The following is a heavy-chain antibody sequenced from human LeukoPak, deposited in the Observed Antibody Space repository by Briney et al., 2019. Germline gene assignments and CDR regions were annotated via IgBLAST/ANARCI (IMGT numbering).Heavy chain of an antibody. CDR1: GFTFSDYY. CDR3: ARDRLRFLEWLISGLVPTFDY. CDR2: ISSSGSTI. V-gene: IGHV3-11*04. J-gene: IGHJ4*02. D-gene: IGHD3-3*01. Sequence: PGGSLRLSCAASGFTFSDYYMSWIRQAPGKGLEWVSYISSSGSTIYYADSVKGRFTISRDNAKNSLYLQMNSLRAEDTAVYYCARDRLRFLEWLISGLVPTFDYWGQGTLVTVSS.